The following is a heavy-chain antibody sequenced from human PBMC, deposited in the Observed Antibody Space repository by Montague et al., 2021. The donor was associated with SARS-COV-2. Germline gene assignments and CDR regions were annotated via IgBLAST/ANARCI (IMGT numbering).Heavy chain of an antibody. J-gene: IGHJ4*02. D-gene: IGHD6-19*01. CDR1: GGSISSSNYY. Sequence: SEILSLTCTVAGGSISSSNYYWGWIRQPPGKGLEWIGSLFYSGSSFYNPSLKSPVTISVDTSKNQFSLKLSSVTAADTAVYYCVAEWLAIYYFDFWGQGTLVTVAS. CDR2: LFYSGSS. CDR3: VAEWLAIYYFDF. V-gene: IGHV4-39*01.